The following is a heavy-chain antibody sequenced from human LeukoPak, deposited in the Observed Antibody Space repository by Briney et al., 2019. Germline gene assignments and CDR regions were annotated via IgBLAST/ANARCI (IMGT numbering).Heavy chain of an antibody. V-gene: IGHV3-48*01. CDR3: ARNTYYYDSSGYGLVYYYYMDV. D-gene: IGHD3-22*01. CDR1: GFTFSSYS. J-gene: IGHJ6*03. Sequence: GGSLRLSCAAPGFTFSSYSMNWVRQAPGKGLEWVSYISSSSSTIYYADSVKGRFTISRDNAKNSLYLQMNSLRAEDTAVYYCARNTYYYDSSGYGLVYYYYMDVWGKGTTVTVSS. CDR2: ISSSSSTI.